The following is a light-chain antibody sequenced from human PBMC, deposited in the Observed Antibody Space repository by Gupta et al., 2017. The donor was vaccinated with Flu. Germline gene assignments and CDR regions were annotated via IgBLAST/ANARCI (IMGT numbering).Light chain of an antibody. CDR2: LGS. CDR3: MQALQNPGRWT. J-gene: IGKJ1*01. Sequence: DIVMTQSPLSLPVTPGEPASISCRSSQSLLHSNGYNYLDWYLQKPGQSPQLLIYLGSNRASGVNDRFSGSGAGTDFTLKISRGEAEDVGVYYCMQALQNPGRWTFGQGTKVEIK. CDR1: QSLLHSNGYNY. V-gene: IGKV2-28*01.